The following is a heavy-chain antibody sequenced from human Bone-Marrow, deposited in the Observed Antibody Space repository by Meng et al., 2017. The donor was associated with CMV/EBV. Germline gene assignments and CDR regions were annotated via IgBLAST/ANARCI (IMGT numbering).Heavy chain of an antibody. Sequence: SETLSLTCTVSGGSISSGGYYWSWIRQHPGKGLEWIGYIYYSGSTYYNPSLKSRVTISVDTYKNQFSLKLSSVTAADTAVYYCARGGTTLSPYYYYGMDVWGQGTTVTVSS. CDR3: ARGGTTLSPYYYYGMDV. J-gene: IGHJ6*02. V-gene: IGHV4-31*03. CDR2: IYYSGST. CDR1: GGSISSGGYY. D-gene: IGHD4-17*01.